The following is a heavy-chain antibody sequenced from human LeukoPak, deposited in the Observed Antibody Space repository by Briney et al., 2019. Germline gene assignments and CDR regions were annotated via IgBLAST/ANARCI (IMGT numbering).Heavy chain of an antibody. CDR1: GFTFSSYG. V-gene: IGHV3-30*18. CDR2: ISYEGSNK. CDR3: AKDHRWLYRLDY. J-gene: IGHJ4*02. Sequence: GGSLRLSCAASGFTFSSYGMHWAREAPGKGLEWVAVISYEGSNKYYADSVKGRFTTSRDNSKNTLYLQMNSLRAEDTAVYYCAKDHRWLYRLDYWGQGTMVTVSS. D-gene: IGHD6-19*01.